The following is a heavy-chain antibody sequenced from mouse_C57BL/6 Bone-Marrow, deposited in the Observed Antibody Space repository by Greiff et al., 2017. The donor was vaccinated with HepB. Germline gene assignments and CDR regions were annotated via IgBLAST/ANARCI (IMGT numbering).Heavy chain of an antibody. Sequence: VQLQQSGAELARPGASVKLSCKASGYTFTSYGISWVKQRTGQGLEWIGGIYPKSGNTYYNEKFKGKATLTADKSSSTAYMELRSLTSEDSAVYFCAGPSWYFDGWGTGTTVTVA. CDR1: GYTFTSYG. J-gene: IGHJ1*03. CDR2: IYPKSGNT. V-gene: IGHV1-81*01. CDR3: AGPSWYFDG.